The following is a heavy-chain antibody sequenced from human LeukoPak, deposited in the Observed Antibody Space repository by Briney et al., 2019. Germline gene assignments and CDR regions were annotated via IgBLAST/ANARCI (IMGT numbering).Heavy chain of an antibody. CDR1: GCTFTSYA. Sequence: GASVKVSCKASGCTFTSYAMNWVRQAPGQGLEWMGWINTNTGNPTYAQGFTGRFVFSLDTSVSTAYLQISSLKAEDTAVYYCASFIAAAGARSDYWGQGTLVTVSS. D-gene: IGHD6-13*01. J-gene: IGHJ4*02. CDR2: INTNTGNP. V-gene: IGHV7-4-1*02. CDR3: ASFIAAAGARSDY.